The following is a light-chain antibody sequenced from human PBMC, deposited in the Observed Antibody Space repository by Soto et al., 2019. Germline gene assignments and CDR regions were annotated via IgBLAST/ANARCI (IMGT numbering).Light chain of an antibody. Sequence: QLVLTQPPSVSGAPGQRVTISCTGSSSNIGAGYDVHWYQQLPGTAPKLLIYGNSNRPSGVPDRFSGSKSGTSASLAITGLLAEDEADYYCQSYDSSLSGSVVFGGGTKLTVL. CDR1: SSNIGAGYD. V-gene: IGLV1-40*01. J-gene: IGLJ3*02. CDR3: QSYDSSLSGSVV. CDR2: GNS.